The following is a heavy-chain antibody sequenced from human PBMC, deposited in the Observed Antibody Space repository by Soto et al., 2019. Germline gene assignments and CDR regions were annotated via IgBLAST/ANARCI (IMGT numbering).Heavy chain of an antibody. V-gene: IGHV3-23*01. CDR2: ISGSGGST. CDR1: GFTFSSYA. J-gene: IGHJ4*02. D-gene: IGHD3-22*01. Sequence: EVQLLESGGGLVQPGGSLRLSCAASGFTFSSYAMSWVRQAPGKGLEWVSGISGSGGSTYYADSVKGRVTISRDNXXNTVYLQMNSLRAEDTAVYYCAKDEDYYDSSGCLYWGQGTLVTVSS. CDR3: AKDEDYYDSSGCLY.